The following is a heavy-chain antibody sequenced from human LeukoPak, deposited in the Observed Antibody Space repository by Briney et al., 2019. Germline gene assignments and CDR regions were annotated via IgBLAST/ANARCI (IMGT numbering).Heavy chain of an antibody. CDR1: GFTFSSYA. D-gene: IGHD4-17*01. J-gene: IGHJ3*02. V-gene: IGHV3-30-3*01. Sequence: GGSLRLSCAASGFTFSSYAMHWVRQAPGKGLEWVAVISYDGSNKYYADSVKGRFTISGDNSKNTLYLQMNSLRAEDTAVYYCARDYGADAFDIWGQGTMVTVSS. CDR2: ISYDGSNK. CDR3: ARDYGADAFDI.